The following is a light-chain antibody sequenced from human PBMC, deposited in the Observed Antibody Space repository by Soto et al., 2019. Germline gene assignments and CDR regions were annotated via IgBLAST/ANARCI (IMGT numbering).Light chain of an antibody. Sequence: VRTQSPATLSVSPVERATLSCRASQSLSSNLAWYQQKPGQAPRLLIYGASTRATGIPARFSGSGSGTEFTLTISRVQSEDFAVYYCQQYNNWPRTYGQGTKVDIK. CDR3: QQYNNWPRT. J-gene: IGKJ1*01. CDR2: GAS. V-gene: IGKV3-15*01. CDR1: QSLSSN.